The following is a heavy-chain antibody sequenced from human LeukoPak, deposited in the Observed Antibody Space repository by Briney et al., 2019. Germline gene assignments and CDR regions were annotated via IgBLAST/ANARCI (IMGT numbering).Heavy chain of an antibody. D-gene: IGHD6-19*01. CDR3: ARGKSVGSGWPPFDY. CDR1: GGSFSGYY. V-gene: IGHV4-34*01. J-gene: IGHJ4*02. Sequence: SETLSLTCAVYGGSFSGYYWSWIRQPPGKGLEWIGEINHSGSTNYNPSLKSRVTISVDTSKNQFSLKLSSVTAADTALYYCARGKSVGSGWPPFDYWGQGTLVTVSS. CDR2: INHSGST.